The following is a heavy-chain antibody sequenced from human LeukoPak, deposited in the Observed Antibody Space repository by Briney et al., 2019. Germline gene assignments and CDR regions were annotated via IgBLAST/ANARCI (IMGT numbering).Heavy chain of an antibody. CDR2: INPNSGGT. J-gene: IGHJ4*02. D-gene: IGHD3-16*02. CDR3: ARDIRIMITFGGVIAPGYFDY. CDR1: GYTFTGYY. Sequence: ASVKVSCKASGYTFTGYYMHWVRQAPGQGLEWMGWINPNSGGTNYAQKFQGRVTMTRDTSISTAYMELSRLRSDDTAVYYCARDIRIMITFGGVIAPGYFDYWGQGTLVTVSS. V-gene: IGHV1-2*02.